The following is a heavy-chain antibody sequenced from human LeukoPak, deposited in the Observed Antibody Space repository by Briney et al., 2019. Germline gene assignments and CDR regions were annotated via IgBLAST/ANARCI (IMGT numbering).Heavy chain of an antibody. D-gene: IGHD1-26*01. J-gene: IGHJ4*02. CDR1: GFTFSNYA. Sequence: PGRSLRLSCAASGFTFSNYALHWVRQAPGKGLEWVAVISYDGSNKFYADSVRGRFTISRDNSKNTLFLQMNSLRAKDTAVYYCAKARTRYSGSYFDYWGQGTLVTVSS. CDR2: ISYDGSNK. CDR3: AKARTRYSGSYFDY. V-gene: IGHV3-30*04.